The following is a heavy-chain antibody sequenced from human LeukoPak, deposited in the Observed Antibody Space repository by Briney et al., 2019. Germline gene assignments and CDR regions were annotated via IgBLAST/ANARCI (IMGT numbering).Heavy chain of an antibody. CDR2: INPNSGGP. D-gene: IGHD1-26*01. CDR3: ARALGFRSRNNWFDP. V-gene: IGHV1-2*06. J-gene: IGHJ5*02. CDR1: GYTFTGYY. Sequence: GASVKVSCKASGYTFTGYYMHWVRQAPGQGLEWMGRINPNSGGPNYAQKFQGRVTMTRDTSISTAYMELSRLRSDDTAVYYCARALGFRSRNNWFDPWGQGTLVTVSS.